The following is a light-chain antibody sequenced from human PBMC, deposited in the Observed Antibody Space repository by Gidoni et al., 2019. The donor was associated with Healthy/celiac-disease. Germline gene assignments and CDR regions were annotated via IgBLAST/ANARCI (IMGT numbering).Light chain of an antibody. CDR2: AAS. Sequence: DIQLTQSPSFLSASVGDRVIITCRASQGISSYLAWYQQKPGKAPKLLIYAASTLQSGVPSRFSGSGSGTEFTLTISSLQPEDFATYYCQQLNSYPRTFGQXTKLEIK. J-gene: IGKJ2*01. V-gene: IGKV1-9*01. CDR3: QQLNSYPRT. CDR1: QGISSY.